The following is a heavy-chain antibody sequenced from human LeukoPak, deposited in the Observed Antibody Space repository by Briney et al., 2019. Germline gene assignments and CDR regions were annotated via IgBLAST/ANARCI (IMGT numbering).Heavy chain of an antibody. V-gene: IGHV1-69*01. D-gene: IGHD5-12*01. CDR1: GGTFSSYA. Sequence: ASVKVSCTASGGTFSSYAISWVRQAPGQGLEWMGGIIPIFGTANYAQKFQGRVTITADESTSTAYMELSSLRSEDTAVYYCARGRGYSGYDSPLDYWGQGTLVTVSS. CDR2: IIPIFGTA. J-gene: IGHJ4*02. CDR3: ARGRGYSGYDSPLDY.